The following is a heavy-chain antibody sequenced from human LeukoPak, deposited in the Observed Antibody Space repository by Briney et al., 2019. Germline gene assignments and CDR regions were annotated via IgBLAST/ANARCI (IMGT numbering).Heavy chain of an antibody. D-gene: IGHD5-18*01. CDR1: GGTFSSYA. Sequence: ASVKVSCKASGGTFSSYAISWVRQAPGQGLEWMGGIIPIFGTANYAQKFQGRVTITADESTSTAYMELSSLRSEDTAVYYCAREGYTYSGEEYYFDYWGQGTLGTVSA. CDR2: IIPIFGTA. J-gene: IGHJ4*02. CDR3: AREGYTYSGEEYYFDY. V-gene: IGHV1-69*13.